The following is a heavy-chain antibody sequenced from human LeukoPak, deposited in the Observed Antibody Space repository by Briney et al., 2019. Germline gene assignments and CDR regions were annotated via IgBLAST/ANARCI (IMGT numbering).Heavy chain of an antibody. D-gene: IGHD3-9*01. V-gene: IGHV1-46*01. J-gene: IGHJ4*02. CDR3: ARVTGYFDWLSLLDY. CDR2: INPSGGST. Sequence: ASVKVSCKASGYTFTSYYMHWVRQAPGQGLEWMGIINPSGGSTSYAQKFQGRVTMTRDMSTSTVYMELSSLRSEDTAVYYCARVTGYFDWLSLLDYWGQGTLVTVSS. CDR1: GYTFTSYY.